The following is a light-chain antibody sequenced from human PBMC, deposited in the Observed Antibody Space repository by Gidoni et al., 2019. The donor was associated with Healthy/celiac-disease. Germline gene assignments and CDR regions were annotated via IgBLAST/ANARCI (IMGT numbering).Light chain of an antibody. J-gene: IGKJ3*01. V-gene: IGKV3-11*01. CDR1: QSVSSY. CDR3: QQRSNWPRGGFT. Sequence: EIVLTQSPATLSLSPGERATLSCRASQSVSSYLAWYQQKPGQAPRLLIYDASNRATGIPARFSGSVSGTDFTLTISSLEPEDFAVYYCQQRSNWPRGGFTFGPRTKVDIK. CDR2: DAS.